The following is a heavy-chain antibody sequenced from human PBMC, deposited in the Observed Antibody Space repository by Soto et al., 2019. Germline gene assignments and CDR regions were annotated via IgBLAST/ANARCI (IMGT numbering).Heavy chain of an antibody. Sequence: SETLSLTCTVSGGSISNYYWNWIRQPPGKGLEWIGYIYSSGSTHYNPSLQNRVTISIDTSKNRVSLKVNSVTAADTAVYYCARDHPHSYGVYYFDYWGQGTPVTVSS. CDR2: IYSSGST. V-gene: IGHV4-59*01. J-gene: IGHJ4*02. D-gene: IGHD5-18*01. CDR3: ARDHPHSYGVYYFDY. CDR1: GGSISNYY.